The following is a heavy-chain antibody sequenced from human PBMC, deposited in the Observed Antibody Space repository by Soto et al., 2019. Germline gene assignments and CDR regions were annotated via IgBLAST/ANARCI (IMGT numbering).Heavy chain of an antibody. CDR3: ARLLGSYLDC. CDR1: GYTFTGYH. D-gene: IGHD7-27*01. V-gene: IGHV1-2*02. CDR2: INPNSGAT. J-gene: IGHJ4*02. Sequence: ASVKVSFKASGYTFTGYHMHWVRQAPGQGLEWMGWINPNSGATDYAQKFQGRVTMTRDTSISAAYMELTRLTSDDTAVYYCARLLGSYLDCWGQGTLVTVSS.